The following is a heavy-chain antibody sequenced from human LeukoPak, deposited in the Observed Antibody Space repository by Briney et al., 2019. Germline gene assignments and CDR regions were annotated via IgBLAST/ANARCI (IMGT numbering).Heavy chain of an antibody. D-gene: IGHD5-24*01. V-gene: IGHV4-59*12. CDR2: IYYSGST. Sequence: TASETLSLTCTVSGGSISSYYWSWIRQPPGKGLEWIGYIYYSGSTNYNPSLKSRVTISVDTSKNTFSLNLKSVTAADTAVYYCARDGYNPVAFDIWGQGTVVTVSS. CDR3: ARDGYNPVAFDI. CDR1: GGSISSYY. J-gene: IGHJ3*02.